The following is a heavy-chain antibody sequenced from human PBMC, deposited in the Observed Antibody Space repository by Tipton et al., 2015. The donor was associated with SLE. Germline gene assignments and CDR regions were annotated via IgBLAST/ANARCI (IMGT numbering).Heavy chain of an antibody. Sequence: TLSLTCAVYGGSFSGYYWSWIRQPPGKGLEWIGNVYYRGGTNYSPSLKSRVTLSVDMSKNQFSLTLNSVTTADTAVYYCARNQLVYGIQDSFYMDAWGRGTTVTVSS. CDR3: ARNQLVYGIQDSFYMDA. CDR2: VYYRGGT. J-gene: IGHJ6*03. CDR1: GGSFSGYY. D-gene: IGHD2-8*01. V-gene: IGHV4-59*07.